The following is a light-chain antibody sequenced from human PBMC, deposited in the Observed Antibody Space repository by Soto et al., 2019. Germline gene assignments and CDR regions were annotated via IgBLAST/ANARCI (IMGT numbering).Light chain of an antibody. J-gene: IGKJ4*01. CDR2: SAS. CDR3: QQRSNWPPV. V-gene: IGKV3-11*01. Sequence: EIVMTQSPVTLSVSPVETVTLSCMASQSLRSNLAWYQQKPGQTPRLLIYSASIRAAATPARFSGSGSGTDFTLTISSLEPEDFAVYYCQQRSNWPPVFGGGTKVDIK. CDR1: QSLRSN.